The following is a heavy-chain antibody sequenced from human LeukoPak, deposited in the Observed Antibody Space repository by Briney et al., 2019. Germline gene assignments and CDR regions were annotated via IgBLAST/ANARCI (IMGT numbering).Heavy chain of an antibody. CDR3: AREGPRGNSQFDY. V-gene: IGHV3-30*04. CDR1: GFTFSSYA. D-gene: IGHD2/OR15-2a*01. J-gene: IGHJ4*02. Sequence: GGSLRLSCAASGFTFSSYAMSWVRQAPGKGLEWVAVISYDGSNKYYADSVKGRFTISRDNSKNTLYLQMNSLRAEDTAVYYCAREGPRGNSQFDYWGQGTLVTVSS. CDR2: ISYDGSNK.